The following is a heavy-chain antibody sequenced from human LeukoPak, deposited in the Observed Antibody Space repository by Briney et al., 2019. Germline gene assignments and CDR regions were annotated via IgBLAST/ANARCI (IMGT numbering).Heavy chain of an antibody. D-gene: IGHD6-19*01. CDR2: ISPGGGTT. J-gene: IGHJ3*02. CDR3: ARADIAVAGTTDAFDI. V-gene: IGHV3-23*01. CDR1: GFAFGSEA. Sequence: GGSLRLSCAVSGFAFGSEAMSWVRQSPARGLEWVASISPGGGTTYYADYVKGRFTISRDNSKNSLFVQMNSLRAEDTAVYYCARADIAVAGTTDAFDIWGQGTMVTVSS.